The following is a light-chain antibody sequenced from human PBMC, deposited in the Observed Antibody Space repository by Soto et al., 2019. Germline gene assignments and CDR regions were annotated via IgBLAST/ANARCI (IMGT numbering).Light chain of an antibody. CDR3: QQYDSSPPGYT. Sequence: EIVLTQSPGTLSLSPGERATLSCRASQSVSNSFLAWYQQKPGQPPRLRIYGASNRATGIPDRFSGSGSGTDFTLTISRLEPDDFAVYYCQQYDSSPPGYTFGQGTTLEIK. J-gene: IGKJ2*01. CDR1: QSVSNSF. CDR2: GAS. V-gene: IGKV3-20*01.